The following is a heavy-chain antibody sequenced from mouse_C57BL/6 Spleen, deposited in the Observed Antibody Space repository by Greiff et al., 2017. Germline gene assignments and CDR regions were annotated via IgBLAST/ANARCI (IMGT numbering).Heavy chain of an antibody. CDR3: TRGGDVGAMDY. J-gene: IGHJ4*01. V-gene: IGHV1-15*01. D-gene: IGHD3-1*01. CDR1: GYTFTDYE. Sequence: QVQLQQSGAELVRPGASVTLSCKASGYTFTDYEMHWVKQTPVHGLEWIGAIDPETGGTAYNQKFKGKAILTADKSSSTAYMELRSLTSEDSAVYFCTRGGDVGAMDYWGQGTSVTVSS. CDR2: IDPETGGT.